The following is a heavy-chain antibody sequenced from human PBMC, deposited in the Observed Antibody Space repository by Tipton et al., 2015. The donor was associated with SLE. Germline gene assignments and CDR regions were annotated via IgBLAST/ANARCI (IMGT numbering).Heavy chain of an antibody. V-gene: IGHV4-61*05. CDR2: IHHSGSI. Sequence: TLSLTCDVSGDSISSYSYYWAWIRQPPGGSLEWIGYIHHSGSINYNPSLRSQVTMSMDTSQNQFSLKLSSVTAADTAVYYCARHFYNIGWNHFDNWGPGTLVTVSS. J-gene: IGHJ4*02. D-gene: IGHD6-19*01. CDR1: GDSISSYSYY. CDR3: ARHFYNIGWNHFDN.